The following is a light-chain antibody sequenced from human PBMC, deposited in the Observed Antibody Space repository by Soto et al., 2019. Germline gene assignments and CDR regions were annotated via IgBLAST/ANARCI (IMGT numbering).Light chain of an antibody. CDR2: GAS. CDR3: QHYVSPPIT. Sequence: EFVFTQSPGTLSLSPGERATLSCRASQSISSPYLAWYQQKPGQAPRLLVYGASSRATGISDRFSGSGSGTDFTLTISRLEPEDFAVYYCQHYVSPPITFGQGTRLEIK. CDR1: QSISSPY. J-gene: IGKJ5*01. V-gene: IGKV3-20*01.